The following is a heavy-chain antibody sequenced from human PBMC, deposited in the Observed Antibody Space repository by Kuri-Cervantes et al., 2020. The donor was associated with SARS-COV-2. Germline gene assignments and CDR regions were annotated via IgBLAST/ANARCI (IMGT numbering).Heavy chain of an antibody. D-gene: IGHD6-19*01. J-gene: IGHJ4*02. Sequence: SVKVSCKASEGTFSNYAISWVRQAPEQGLEWMGGIIPIFGIANNAQKFQGRVSITTDESTSTAYMELSRLRSEDTAVYYCTTDRSSGWPFDYWGQGTLVTVSS. CDR1: EGTFSNYA. V-gene: IGHV1-69*05. CDR2: IIPIFGIA. CDR3: TTDRSSGWPFDY.